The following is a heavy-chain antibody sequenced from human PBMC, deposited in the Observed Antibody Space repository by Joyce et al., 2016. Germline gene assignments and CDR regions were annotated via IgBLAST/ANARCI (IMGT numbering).Heavy chain of an antibody. Sequence: QMQLVQSGAEVKEPGASVKVSCKASGYTFTSYDLSWVRQATGQGLEWMGGRTPNSGNTNYAQKFQGRVTMTRDTSISTAYMKLTSLRSDDTAVYYCVRGWGLDWGQGTLVTVSS. CDR3: VRGWGLD. CDR1: GYTFTSYD. J-gene: IGHJ1*01. D-gene: IGHD7-27*01. CDR2: RTPNSGNT. V-gene: IGHV1-8*02.